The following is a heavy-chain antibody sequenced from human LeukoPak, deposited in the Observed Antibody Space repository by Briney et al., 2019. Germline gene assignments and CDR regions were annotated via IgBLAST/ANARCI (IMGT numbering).Heavy chain of an antibody. CDR3: ARELTGTGGSL. J-gene: IGHJ4*02. CDR1: GYSISTGYY. Sequence: SQTLSLTCTVSGYSISTGYYWGWIRQPPGKGLEWIASIYHDGTTYYNPSLKSRVAISVDTSKNQFSLKLSSMTAADMAVYYCARELTGTGGSLWGQGTLVTVSS. D-gene: IGHD2-15*01. V-gene: IGHV4-38-2*02. CDR2: IYHDGTT.